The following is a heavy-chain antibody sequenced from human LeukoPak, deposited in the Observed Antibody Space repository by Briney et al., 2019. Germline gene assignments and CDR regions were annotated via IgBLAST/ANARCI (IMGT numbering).Heavy chain of an antibody. D-gene: IGHD3-22*01. CDR1: GGSISSSNW. CDR2: IYHSGST. CDR3: ARTRGSGYYYLDC. Sequence: PSGTLSLTCAVSGGSISSSNWWSWVRQPPGKGLEWIGEIYHSGSTNYNPSLKSRVTISVDKSKNQFSLKLSSVTAADTAVYYCARTRGSGYYYLDCWGQGTLVTVSS. V-gene: IGHV4-4*02. J-gene: IGHJ4*02.